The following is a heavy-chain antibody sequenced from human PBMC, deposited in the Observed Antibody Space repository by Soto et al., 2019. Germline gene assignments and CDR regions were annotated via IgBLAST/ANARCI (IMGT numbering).Heavy chain of an antibody. D-gene: IGHD2-15*01. CDR3: ARGLIAADSDAFDI. CDR2: ISGSGGST. Sequence: GGSLRLSCAASGFTFSSDAMTWVRQAPGKGLEWVSAISGSGGSTNYADSVKGRFTISRDNAKNSLYLQMNSLRAEDTAVYYCARGLIAADSDAFDIWGQGTMVTVSS. CDR1: GFTFSSDA. V-gene: IGHV3-23*01. J-gene: IGHJ3*02.